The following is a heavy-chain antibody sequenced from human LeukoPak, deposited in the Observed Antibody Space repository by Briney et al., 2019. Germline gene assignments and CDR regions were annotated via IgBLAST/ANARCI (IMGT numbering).Heavy chain of an antibody. CDR2: VSYSGNT. J-gene: IGHJ4*02. Sequence: SETLSLTCSVPGGSISGYYWSWIRQPPGKGLEWIAYVSYSGNTNYSPSLKNRVSISVDPSNNRFSLQLRSVTAADTAFYYCARAGRFTSGRSYFFDTWGQGTLVTVS. D-gene: IGHD3-3*01. CDR1: GGSISGYY. V-gene: IGHV4-59*13. CDR3: ARAGRFTSGRSYFFDT.